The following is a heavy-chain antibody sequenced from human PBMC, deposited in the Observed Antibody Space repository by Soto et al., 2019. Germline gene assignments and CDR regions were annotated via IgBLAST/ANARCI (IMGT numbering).Heavy chain of an antibody. Sequence: QVQLVESGGGVVQPGRSLRLSCAASGFTFSSYAMHWVRQAPGKGLEWVAVISYDGSNKYYADSVKGRFTISRDNSKNTLYLQMNSLRAEDTAVYYCARDYGDTARLDYWGQGTLVTVSS. CDR1: GFTFSSYA. CDR3: ARDYGDTARLDY. CDR2: ISYDGSNK. V-gene: IGHV3-30-3*01. D-gene: IGHD5-18*01. J-gene: IGHJ4*02.